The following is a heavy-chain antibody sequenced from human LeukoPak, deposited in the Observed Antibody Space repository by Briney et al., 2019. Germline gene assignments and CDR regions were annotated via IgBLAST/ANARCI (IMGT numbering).Heavy chain of an antibody. CDR1: GFTFSSYW. J-gene: IGHJ4*02. CDR2: IKQDGSEK. CDR3: ARDEPNLYSGSLG. V-gene: IGHV3-7*04. D-gene: IGHD1-26*01. Sequence: GGSLRLSCAASGFTFSSYWMSWVRQAPGKGLEWVANIKQDGSEKCCVDSVKGRFTISRDNAKNSLYLQMNSLRAEDTAVYYCARDEPNLYSGSLGWGQGTLVTVSS.